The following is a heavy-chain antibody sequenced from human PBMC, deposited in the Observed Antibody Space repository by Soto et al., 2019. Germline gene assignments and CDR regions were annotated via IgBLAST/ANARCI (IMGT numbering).Heavy chain of an antibody. D-gene: IGHD3-22*01. V-gene: IGHV1-18*01. Sequence: QVQLVQSGAEVKKPGASVKVSCKASGYTFTSYGISWVRQAPGQGLEWMGWISAYNGNTNYAQKLPGRATMTTDTSTSTAYMELRSLRSDDTAVYYCARVARSGYYYVWGYWFDPWGQGTLVTVSS. CDR2: ISAYNGNT. CDR1: GYTFTSYG. J-gene: IGHJ5*02. CDR3: ARVARSGYYYVWGYWFDP.